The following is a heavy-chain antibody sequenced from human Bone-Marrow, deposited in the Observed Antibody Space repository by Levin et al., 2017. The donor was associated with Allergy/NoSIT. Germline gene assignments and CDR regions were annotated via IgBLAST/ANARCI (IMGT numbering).Heavy chain of an antibody. CDR1: GFTFSSYG. J-gene: IGHJ5*02. Sequence: SGGSLRLSCAASGFTFSSYGMHWVRQAPGKGLEWVAVIWYDGSNKYYADSVKGRFTISRDNSKNTLYLQMNSLRAEDTAVYYCARDGDYYDSSGCWFDPWGQGTLVTVSS. D-gene: IGHD3-22*01. CDR3: ARDGDYYDSSGCWFDP. V-gene: IGHV3-33*01. CDR2: IWYDGSNK.